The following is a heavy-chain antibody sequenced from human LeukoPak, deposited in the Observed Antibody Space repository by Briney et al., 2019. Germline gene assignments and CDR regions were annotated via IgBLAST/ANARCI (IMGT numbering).Heavy chain of an antibody. CDR1: GYTFTSYG. V-gene: IGHV1-2*02. D-gene: IGHD6-13*01. CDR2: INPNSGGT. J-gene: IGHJ4*02. Sequence: ASVKVSCKASGYTFTSYGISWVRQAPGQGLEWMGWINPNSGGTNYAQKFQGRVTMTRDTSISTAYMELSRLRSDDTAVYYCARVTGAAGTFDYWGQGTLVTVSS. CDR3: ARVTGAAGTFDY.